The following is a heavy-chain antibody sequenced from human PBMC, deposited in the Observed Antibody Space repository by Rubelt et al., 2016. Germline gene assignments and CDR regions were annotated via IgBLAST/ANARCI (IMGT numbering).Heavy chain of an antibody. CDR2: IYYSGST. V-gene: IGHV4-31*03. CDR1: GGSISSGGYY. J-gene: IGHJ4*02. CDR3: ARGRITIFGVVTSDFDY. Sequence: QVQLQESGPGLVKPSQTLSLTCTVSGGSISSGGYYWSWIRQHPGKGLEWIGYIYYSGSTYYNPSLKGRFTISVDTSKNQFSLKLSSVTAADTAVYYCARGRITIFGVVTSDFDYWGQGTLVTVSS. D-gene: IGHD3-3*01.